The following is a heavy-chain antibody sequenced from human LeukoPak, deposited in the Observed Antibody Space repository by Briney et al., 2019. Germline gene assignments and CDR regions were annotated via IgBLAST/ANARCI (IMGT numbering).Heavy chain of an antibody. Sequence: ASVTLSFTASVYPFIDYYIHWLQEAPGKGLEWMGRIDPVDGETTYAENFQGRVTFTADRSTDTIYMELNSLTFADRAVYYCARDHEERGPYLDLWGQGTQVIVSS. J-gene: IGHJ4*02. V-gene: IGHV1-69-2*01. CDR2: IDPVDGET. D-gene: IGHD3-10*01. CDR1: VYPFIDYY. CDR3: ARDHEERGPYLDL.